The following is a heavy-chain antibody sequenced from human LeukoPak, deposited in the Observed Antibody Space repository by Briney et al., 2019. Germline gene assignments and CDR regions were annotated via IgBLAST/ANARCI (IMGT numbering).Heavy chain of an antibody. Sequence: ASVKVSCKASGYTFTSYGISWVRQAPGQGLEWMGWISAYNGNTNYAQKLQGRVTMTTDTSTSTAYMELRSLRSDDTAVYYCARVELTLDYYYMDVWGKGTTVTISS. CDR1: GYTFTSYG. J-gene: IGHJ6*03. CDR2: ISAYNGNT. D-gene: IGHD1-26*01. V-gene: IGHV1-18*01. CDR3: ARVELTLDYYYMDV.